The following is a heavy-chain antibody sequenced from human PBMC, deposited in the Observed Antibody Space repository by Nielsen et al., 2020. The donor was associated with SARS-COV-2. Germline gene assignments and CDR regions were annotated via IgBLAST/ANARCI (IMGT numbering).Heavy chain of an antibody. Sequence: SGPTLVKPTQTLTLTCSFSGFSLTTSKMCVSWIRQPPGEALEWLALIDWDDETLYSTSLKTRLTISKDTSKSQVVLTMTNMDPVDTATYYCARTSATGYSDFWGQGALVTVS. CDR2: IDWDDET. D-gene: IGHD5-12*01. CDR1: GFSLTTSKMC. J-gene: IGHJ4*02. V-gene: IGHV2-70*01. CDR3: ARTSATGYSDF.